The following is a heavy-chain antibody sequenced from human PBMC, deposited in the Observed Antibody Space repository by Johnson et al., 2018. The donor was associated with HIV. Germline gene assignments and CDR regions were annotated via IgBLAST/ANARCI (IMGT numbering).Heavy chain of an antibody. CDR1: GFTFSSYG. J-gene: IGHJ3*02. Sequence: QVQLVESGGGVVQPGRSLRLSCAASGFTFSSYGMHWVRQAPGKGLEWVAVISYDGSNKYYADSVKGRFTISRDNSKNTLYLQMNSLRAEDTAVYYCARESTIGAGLDAFDIWGQGTMVTVSS. D-gene: IGHD5-12*01. CDR3: ARESTIGAGLDAFDI. CDR2: ISYDGSNK. V-gene: IGHV3-30*03.